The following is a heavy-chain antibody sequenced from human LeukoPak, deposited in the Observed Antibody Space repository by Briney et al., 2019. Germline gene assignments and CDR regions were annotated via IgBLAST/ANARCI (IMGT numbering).Heavy chain of an antibody. D-gene: IGHD1-26*01. CDR2: IYYSGST. CDR1: DGSLSGYY. V-gene: IGHV4-59*01. J-gene: IGHJ5*02. Sequence: SETLSLTCAVYDGSLSGYYWSWIRQPPGKGLEWIGYIYYSGSTNYNPSLKSRVTISVDTSKNQFSLKLSSVTAADTAVYYCARGGGSYSWFDPWGQGTLVTVSS. CDR3: ARGGGSYSWFDP.